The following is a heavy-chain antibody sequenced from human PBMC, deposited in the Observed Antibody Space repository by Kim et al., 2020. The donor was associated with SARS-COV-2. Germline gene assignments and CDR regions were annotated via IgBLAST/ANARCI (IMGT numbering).Heavy chain of an antibody. J-gene: IGHJ4*02. V-gene: IGHV4-59*13. Sequence: SETLSLTCTVSGGSIGSYYWSWIRQPPGKGLEWIGYIYYSGSTNYNPSLKSRVTISVDTSKNQFSLKLSSVTAADTAVYYCARAGGILTGYYIDYWGQGT. CDR1: GGSIGSYY. CDR3: ARAGGILTGYYIDY. D-gene: IGHD3-9*01. CDR2: IYYSGST.